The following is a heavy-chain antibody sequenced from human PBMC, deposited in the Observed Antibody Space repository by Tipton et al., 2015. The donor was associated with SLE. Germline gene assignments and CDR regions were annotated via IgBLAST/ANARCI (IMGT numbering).Heavy chain of an antibody. CDR3: ARDTVYYYDSSGNKTLDI. CDR1: GGSISSHY. CDR2: IYYSGST. J-gene: IGHJ3*02. V-gene: IGHV4-59*11. Sequence: TLSLTCTVSGGSISSHYWSWIRQPPGKGLEWIGYIYYSGSTYYNPSLKSRVTISVDTSKNQFSLKLSSVTAADTAVYYCARDTVYYYDSSGNKTLDIWGQGTMVTVSS. D-gene: IGHD3-22*01.